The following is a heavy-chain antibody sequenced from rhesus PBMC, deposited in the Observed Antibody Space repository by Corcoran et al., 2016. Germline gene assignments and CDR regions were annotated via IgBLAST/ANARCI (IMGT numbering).Heavy chain of an antibody. D-gene: IGHD3-16*01. CDR2: IAPRNGNA. CDR1: GYTFTSYY. J-gene: IGHJ5-2*02. V-gene: IGHV1-200*01. CDR3: ARDYYSYNSLDV. Sequence: QVQLVQSGAEVKKPGTSVKVSCQASGYTFTSYYINWVSQAPGQVLEWMGWIAPRNGNAVYAQKFQGRVTMTRDTSTSTAYMELNSLRSEDTAVYYCARDYYSYNSLDVWGRGVLVTVSS.